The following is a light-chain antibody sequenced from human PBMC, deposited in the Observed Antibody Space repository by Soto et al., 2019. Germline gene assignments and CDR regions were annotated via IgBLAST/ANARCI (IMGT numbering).Light chain of an antibody. J-gene: IGKJ3*01. CDR3: HECSSRPLT. CDR1: QSVTRY. CDR2: DAS. Sequence: EIVLTQSPDTQYLSPGARAILSCRASQSVTRYLAWYQQRPGQTPRLLIYDASNRASGIPARFSGSGSGTDFTLSISSLQPEDFAVYYCHECSSRPLTFGPGTKGDI. V-gene: IGKV3-11*01.